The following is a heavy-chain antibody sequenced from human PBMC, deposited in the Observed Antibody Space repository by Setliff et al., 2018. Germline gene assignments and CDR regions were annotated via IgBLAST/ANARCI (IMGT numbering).Heavy chain of an antibody. D-gene: IGHD2-2*01. V-gene: IGHV4-38-2*01. CDR1: GHSISSGYY. CDR2: IYHSGSS. J-gene: IGHJ3*02. Sequence: SETLSLTCDVSGHSISSGYYWGWIRQPPGKGLEWIGSIYHSGSSYYNPSLRSRVTISVDTSKNQFSLILRSVTAADTAVYYCARGRMRGSCSGPSCTYDPFDIWGQGTPVTV. CDR3: ARGRMRGSCSGPSCTYDPFDI.